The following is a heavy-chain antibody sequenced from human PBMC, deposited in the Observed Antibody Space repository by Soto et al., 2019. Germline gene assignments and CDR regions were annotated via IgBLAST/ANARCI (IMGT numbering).Heavy chain of an antibody. V-gene: IGHV3-33*01. Sequence: GGSLRLSCTASGFTFSSYGMHWVRQTPGKGLEWVAIIWYDGSNKFYADSVKGRFTISRDNSKNTLFLLLNSLRVDDTAVYYCARGAQRLVGLDFWGQGTMVTVSS. CDR1: GFTFSSYG. CDR3: ARGAQRLVGLDF. J-gene: IGHJ4*02. D-gene: IGHD6-13*01. CDR2: IWYDGSNK.